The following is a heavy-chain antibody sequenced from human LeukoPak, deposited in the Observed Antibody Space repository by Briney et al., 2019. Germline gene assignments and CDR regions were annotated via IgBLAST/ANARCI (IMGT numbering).Heavy chain of an antibody. CDR2: ITPFNGNT. CDR1: GYTFTYRY. D-gene: IGHD5-12*01. V-gene: IGHV1-45*02. J-gene: IGHJ3*02. Sequence: SVKVSCKASGYTFTYRYLHWVRQAPGQALEWMGWITPFNGNTNYAQRFQDRVTITGDRSRNTVYMELNSLRFEDTAMYYCARSPFSGDDDAFDIWGQGTMVTVSS. CDR3: ARSPFSGDDDAFDI.